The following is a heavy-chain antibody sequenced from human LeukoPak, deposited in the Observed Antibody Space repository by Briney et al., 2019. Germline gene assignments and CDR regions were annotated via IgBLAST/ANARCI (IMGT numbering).Heavy chain of an antibody. Sequence: ASVTVSCKVSGYTLTELSMQWVRQAPGKGLEWMVGFDPEDGETIYAQKFQGRVTMTEDTSTDTAYMELSSLRSEDTAVYYCATCSTSCFYYYYYGMDVWGQGTTVTVSS. D-gene: IGHD2-2*01. CDR2: FDPEDGET. CDR3: ATCSTSCFYYYYYGMDV. J-gene: IGHJ6*02. CDR1: GYTLTELS. V-gene: IGHV1-24*01.